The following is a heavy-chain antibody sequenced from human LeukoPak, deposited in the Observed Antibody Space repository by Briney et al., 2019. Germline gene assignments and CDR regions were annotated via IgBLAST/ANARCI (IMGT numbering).Heavy chain of an antibody. J-gene: IGHJ3*02. CDR3: AKPYDILTGYPDAFDI. V-gene: IGHV3-21*01. D-gene: IGHD3-9*01. CDR2: ISSSSSYI. CDR1: GFTFSSYS. Sequence: GGSLRLSCAASGFTFSSYSMNWVRQAPGRGLEWVSSISSSSSYIYYADSVKGRFTISRDNAKNSLYLQMNSLRAEDTAVYYCAKPYDILTGYPDAFDIWGQGTMVTVSS.